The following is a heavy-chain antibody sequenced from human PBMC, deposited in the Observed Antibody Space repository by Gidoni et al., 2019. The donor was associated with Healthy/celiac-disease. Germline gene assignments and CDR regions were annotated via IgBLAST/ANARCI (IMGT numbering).Heavy chain of an antibody. V-gene: IGHV3-33*01. D-gene: IGHD5-12*01. Sequence: QLQLVESGGGVVQPGRSLRLSCVASEFTFSSYGMHWVRQAPGKGLEWVAVILYDGSTKFYADSLKGRFTISRDNSKNMLYLQMNSLRADDTAVYYCVRVAIFRAIRSYGMDVWGQGTTVTVSS. CDR1: EFTFSSYG. J-gene: IGHJ6*02. CDR2: ILYDGSTK. CDR3: VRVAIFRAIRSYGMDV.